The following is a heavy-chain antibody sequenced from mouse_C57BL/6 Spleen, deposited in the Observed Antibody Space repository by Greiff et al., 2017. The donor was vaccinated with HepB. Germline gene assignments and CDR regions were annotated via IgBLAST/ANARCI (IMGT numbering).Heavy chain of an antibody. V-gene: IGHV1-80*01. CDR2: IYPGDGDT. CDR1: GYAFSSYW. J-gene: IGHJ4*01. CDR3: ARRLTGTNAMDY. D-gene: IGHD4-1*01. Sequence: QVQLQQSGAELVKPGASVKISCKASGYAFSSYWMNWVKQRPGKGLEWIGQIYPGDGDTNYNGKFKGKATLTADKSSSTAYMQLSSLTSEDSAVYCCARRLTGTNAMDYWGQGTSVTVSS.